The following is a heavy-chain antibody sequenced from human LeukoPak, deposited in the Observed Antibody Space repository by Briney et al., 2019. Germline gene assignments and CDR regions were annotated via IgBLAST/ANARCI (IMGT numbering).Heavy chain of an antibody. Sequence: KSSETLSLTCTVSGGSISSYYWSWIRQPAGKGLEWIGRIYTSGSTNYNPSLKSRVTISVDKSKNQFSLKLSSVTAADTAVYYCARAPDSSGYDYYYYYMDVWGIGTTVTVSS. CDR2: IYTSGST. D-gene: IGHD3-22*01. V-gene: IGHV4-4*07. CDR1: GGSISSYY. CDR3: ARAPDSSGYDYYYYYMDV. J-gene: IGHJ6*03.